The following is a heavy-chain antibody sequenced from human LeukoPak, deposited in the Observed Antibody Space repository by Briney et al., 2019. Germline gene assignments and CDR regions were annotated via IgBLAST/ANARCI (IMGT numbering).Heavy chain of an antibody. V-gene: IGHV3-30*02. CDR1: GFIFSSYG. D-gene: IGHD2-2*01. J-gene: IGHJ3*02. CDR2: IRYDTSNK. Sequence: GGSLRLSCAASGFIFSSYGMHWVRQAPGKGLEWVAFIRYDTSNKYYADSVKGRFTISRDNSKNTLYLQMNSLRAEDTAVYYCAKDQEYCSSTSCYGRSAFDIWGQGTMVTVSS. CDR3: AKDQEYCSSTSCYGRSAFDI.